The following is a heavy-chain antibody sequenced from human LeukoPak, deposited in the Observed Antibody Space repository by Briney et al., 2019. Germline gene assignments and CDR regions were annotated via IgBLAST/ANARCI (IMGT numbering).Heavy chain of an antibody. V-gene: IGHV4-39*01. CDR1: GGSISNSSYY. D-gene: IGHD5-24*01. CDR3: ARHGRMGTINPSY. CDR2: MYYSGST. Sequence: PSETLSLTCTLSGGSISNSSYYWGWIRQPPGKGLEWIGSMYYSGSTYYTPSLKSRATISVDTSKNQFSLKRSSVTAADTAVYYCARHGRMGTINPSYWGQGTLVTVSS. J-gene: IGHJ4*02.